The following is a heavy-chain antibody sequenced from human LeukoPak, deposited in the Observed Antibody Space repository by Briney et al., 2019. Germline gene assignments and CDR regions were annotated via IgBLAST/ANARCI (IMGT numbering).Heavy chain of an antibody. J-gene: IGHJ4*02. Sequence: PSETLSLTCAVYGGSFSGYYWSWIRQPPGKGLEWIGEITHSGSTNYNPSLKSRVTISVDTSKNQFSLKLSSVTAADTAVYYCASYGGNSVYDYWGQGTLVTVSS. CDR2: ITHSGST. CDR1: GGSFSGYY. D-gene: IGHD4-23*01. V-gene: IGHV4-34*01. CDR3: ASYGGNSVYDY.